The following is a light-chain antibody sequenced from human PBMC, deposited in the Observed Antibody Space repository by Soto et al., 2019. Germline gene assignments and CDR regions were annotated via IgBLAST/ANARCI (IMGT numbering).Light chain of an antibody. V-gene: IGKV3-20*01. J-gene: IGKJ2*01. Sequence: EVVLTQSPGTLSLSPGERATLSCRASQSISSNYLAWHQQKPGQAPRLLIYGASSRATGIPDRFSGSGSGTDFTLTISRLEPEDFAVYYCQHCGYPPYTFGQGTKLEIK. CDR3: QHCGYPPYT. CDR2: GAS. CDR1: QSISSNY.